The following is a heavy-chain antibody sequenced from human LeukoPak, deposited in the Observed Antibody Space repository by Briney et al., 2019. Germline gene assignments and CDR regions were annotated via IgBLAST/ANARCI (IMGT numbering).Heavy chain of an antibody. CDR2: IYSDNT. J-gene: IGHJ4*02. Sequence: GGSLRLSCTVSGFTVSSNSMSWVRQAPGKGLEWVSFIYSDNTHYSDSVKGRFTISRDNSENTLSLQMNSLRAEDTAVYYCAKDLGYCSSSTCLSIDYWGQGTLVTVSS. CDR1: GFTVSSNS. D-gene: IGHD2-2*01. V-gene: IGHV3-66*03. CDR3: AKDLGYCSSSTCLSIDY.